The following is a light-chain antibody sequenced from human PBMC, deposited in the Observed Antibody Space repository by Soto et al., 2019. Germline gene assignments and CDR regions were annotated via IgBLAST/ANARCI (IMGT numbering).Light chain of an antibody. CDR3: QQYGRSQS. CDR2: GAS. Sequence: EIVLTQSPGTLSLSPGERATLSCRASQSVSSSYLAWYQQKPGQAPRLLIYGASSRATGIPDRFSGSGSGTYFTLTISRLEPEDFAVYYCQQYGRSQSFGQGTKVEIK. J-gene: IGKJ1*01. CDR1: QSVSSSY. V-gene: IGKV3-20*01.